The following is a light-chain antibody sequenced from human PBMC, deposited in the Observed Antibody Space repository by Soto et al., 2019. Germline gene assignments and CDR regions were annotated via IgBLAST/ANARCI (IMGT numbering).Light chain of an antibody. CDR1: SSDVGSYNL. CDR2: EGS. V-gene: IGLV2-23*01. J-gene: IGLJ3*02. CDR3: CSYAGSRTLV. Sequence: QSALTQPASVSGSPGQSITISCTGTSSDVGSYNLVSWYQQHPGKAPKLMIYEGSKRPSGVSNRFSGSKSGNTASLTLSGLQAEDEADYYCCSYAGSRTLVFGGGTKVTVL.